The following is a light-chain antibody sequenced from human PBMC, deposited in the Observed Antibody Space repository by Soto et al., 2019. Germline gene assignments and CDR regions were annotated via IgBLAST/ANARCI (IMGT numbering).Light chain of an antibody. CDR2: GVS. Sequence: EIVMTQSPATLSVSPGERATLSFRASQRISARLGWYQQRPGQAPRLLIYGVSNRANGVPARFSGSGSGTEFTLTLSSLQSEDFAVYYCQQYNTWRSITFGQGTRLEIK. J-gene: IGKJ5*01. CDR1: QRISAR. V-gene: IGKV3-15*01. CDR3: QQYNTWRSIT.